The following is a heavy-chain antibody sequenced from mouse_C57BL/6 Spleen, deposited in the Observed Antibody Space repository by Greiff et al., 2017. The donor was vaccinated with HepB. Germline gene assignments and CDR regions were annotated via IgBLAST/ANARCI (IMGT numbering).Heavy chain of an antibody. Sequence: EVQLQQSGPELVKPGASVKISCKASGYSFTGYYMNWVKQSPEKSLEWIGEINPSTGGTTYNQKFKAKATLTVDKSSSTAYMQLKSLTSEDSAVYYCANGYQRYFDYWGQGTTLTVSS. CDR1: GYSFTGYY. CDR2: INPSTGGT. V-gene: IGHV1-42*01. CDR3: ANGYQRYFDY. D-gene: IGHD2-2*01. J-gene: IGHJ2*01.